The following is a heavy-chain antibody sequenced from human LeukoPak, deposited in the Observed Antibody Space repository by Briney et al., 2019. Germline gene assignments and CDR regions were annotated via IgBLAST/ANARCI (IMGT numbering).Heavy chain of an antibody. CDR1: GFTFSSYA. Sequence: GGSLRLSCAASGFTFSSYAMHWVRQAPGKGLEYVSGISNNGGFTYYAKSVKDRFTISRDNSKNTLYLQMGSLRAEDMAVYSCAKSYCTSTSCPFDYRGRGTLVTVSS. CDR2: ISNNGGFT. J-gene: IGHJ4*02. D-gene: IGHD2-2*01. V-gene: IGHV3-64*01. CDR3: AKSYCTSTSCPFDY.